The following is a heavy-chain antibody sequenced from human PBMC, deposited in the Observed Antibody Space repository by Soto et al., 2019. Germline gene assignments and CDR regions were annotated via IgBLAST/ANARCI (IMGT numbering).Heavy chain of an antibody. CDR2: INAGNGNT. Sequence: ASVNVSCNASGQTFTSYSMHWVRQAPGQRLEWMGWINAGNGNTKYSQKFQGRVTITRDTSASTAYMELSSLRSEDTAVYYCARESAVTHWLDPWGQGTLVTVSS. CDR3: ARESAVTHWLDP. V-gene: IGHV1-3*01. CDR1: GQTFTSYS. D-gene: IGHD4-4*01. J-gene: IGHJ5*02.